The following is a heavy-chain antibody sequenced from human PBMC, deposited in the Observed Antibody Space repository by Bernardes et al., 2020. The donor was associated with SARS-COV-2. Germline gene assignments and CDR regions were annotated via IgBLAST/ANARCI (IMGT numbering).Heavy chain of an antibody. V-gene: IGHV4-59*01. CDR2: ISYNGDI. CDR3: ARTARVFDS. D-gene: IGHD5-18*01. Sequence: SETLSLTCAVSGGSISSYYWSWIRQPPGKGLESIGYISYNGDINYNPSLRSRATISKDTSKNQFSLKLSSVTAADTAIYYCARTARVFDSWGQGTLVTGSS. CDR1: GGSISSYY. J-gene: IGHJ4*01.